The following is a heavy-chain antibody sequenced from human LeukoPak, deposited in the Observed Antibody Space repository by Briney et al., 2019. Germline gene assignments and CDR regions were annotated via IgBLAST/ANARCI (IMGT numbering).Heavy chain of an antibody. V-gene: IGHV1-46*01. J-gene: IGHJ5*02. D-gene: IGHD2-15*01. CDR1: GYTFTSYY. CDR3: ARANYCSGGSCYSRRVNWFDP. Sequence: ASVKVSCKASGYTFTSYYMHWVRQAPGQGLEWMGIINPSGGSTSYAQKFQGRVTMTRDMSTSTVYMELRSLRSDDTAVYYCARANYCSGGSCYSRRVNWFDPWGQGTLVTVSS. CDR2: INPSGGST.